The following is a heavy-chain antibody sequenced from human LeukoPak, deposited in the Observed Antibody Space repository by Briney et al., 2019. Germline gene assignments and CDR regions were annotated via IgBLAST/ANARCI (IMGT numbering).Heavy chain of an antibody. Sequence: ASVKVSCKASGYTFTGYYMHWVRPAPGQGLGWMGWINPNSDGTNYAQKFQGRVTMTRDTSISTAYMELSRLRSDETAVYYCARDGGYCSRTRCSFYYYYMDVWGKGTTVTVSS. CDR2: INPNSDGT. J-gene: IGHJ6*03. V-gene: IGHV1-2*02. D-gene: IGHD2-2*01. CDR3: ARDGGYCSRTRCSFYYYYMDV. CDR1: GYTFTGYY.